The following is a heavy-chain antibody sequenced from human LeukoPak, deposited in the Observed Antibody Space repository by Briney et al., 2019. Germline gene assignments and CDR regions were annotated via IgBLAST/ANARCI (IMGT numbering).Heavy chain of an antibody. CDR2: INPNSGGT. Sequence: ASVKVSCKASGYTFSGYYIHGVRQAPGQGLEWMGWINPNSGGTNYAQKFQGRVTMTRDTSISTAYMELSSLRSDDTAIYYCARFGAEGYWGQGTLVTVSS. CDR1: GYTFSGYY. CDR3: ARFGAEGY. D-gene: IGHD1-26*01. V-gene: IGHV1-2*02. J-gene: IGHJ4*02.